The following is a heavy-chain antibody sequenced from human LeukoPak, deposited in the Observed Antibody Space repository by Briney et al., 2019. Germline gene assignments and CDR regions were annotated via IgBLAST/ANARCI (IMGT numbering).Heavy chain of an antibody. CDR3: AKVSSGTYTTYYFDC. D-gene: IGHD1-26*01. CDR1: GFTFRSHA. J-gene: IGHJ4*02. CDR2: IYENGGTT. Sequence: PGGSLRLSCVGSGFTFRSHAMSWVRQAPEKGLEFVSGIYENGGTTYYADSVKGRFSISRDNSKNTLYLQMNSLRVEDTAVYYCAKVSSGTYTTYYFDCWGQGTLVTVSS. V-gene: IGHV3-23*01.